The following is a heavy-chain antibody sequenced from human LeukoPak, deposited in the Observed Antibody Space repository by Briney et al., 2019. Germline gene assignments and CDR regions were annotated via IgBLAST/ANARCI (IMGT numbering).Heavy chain of an antibody. D-gene: IGHD6-13*01. J-gene: IGHJ4*02. V-gene: IGHV3-21*01. Sequence: GGSLRLSCAASGFTFSSYSMNWVRQAPGKGLEWVSSISSSSNYIHYADSVKGRFTISRDNAKNSLYLQMNSLRAEDTAVYYCASFIAAAGFDYWGQGTLVTVSS. CDR3: ASFIAAAGFDY. CDR2: ISSSSNYI. CDR1: GFTFSSYS.